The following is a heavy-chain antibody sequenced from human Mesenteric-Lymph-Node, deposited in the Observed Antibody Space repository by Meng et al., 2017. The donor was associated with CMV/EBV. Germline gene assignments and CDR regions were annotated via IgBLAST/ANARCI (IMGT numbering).Heavy chain of an antibody. V-gene: IGHV3-23*01. J-gene: IGHJ4*02. Sequence: GESLKISCAASGFTFSSYAMTWVRQAPGKGLEWVSCINGNADSTYYADSVKGRFTISRDNSKNTLYLQMNSLTTEDTATYYCARGELGKGSFWGQGTLVTVSS. CDR2: INGNADST. CDR3: ARGELGKGSF. CDR1: GFTFSSYA. D-gene: IGHD7-27*01.